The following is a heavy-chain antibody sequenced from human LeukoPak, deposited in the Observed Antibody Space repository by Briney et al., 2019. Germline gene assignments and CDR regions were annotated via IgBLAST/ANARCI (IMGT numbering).Heavy chain of an antibody. CDR3: ARGASGSGWPY. CDR2: ISYDETIK. CDR1: GFTFSSYS. D-gene: IGHD6-19*01. Sequence: GTSLRLSCAASGFTFSSYSMHWVRQAPGKGLEWVAFISYDETIKYYADSVEGRFTISRDISKNTLYLQMNSLIVEDTAVYYCARGASGSGWPYWGQGTLVTVSS. J-gene: IGHJ4*02. V-gene: IGHV3-30-3*01.